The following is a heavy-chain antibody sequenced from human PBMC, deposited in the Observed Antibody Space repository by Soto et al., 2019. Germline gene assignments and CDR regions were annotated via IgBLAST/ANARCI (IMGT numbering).Heavy chain of an antibody. CDR1: GYTFTSYY. CDR3: ARDGPSGSYNLDY. Sequence: ASVKFSCKASGYTFTSYYMHWVRQAPGQGPEWMGIFNPSGGSTTYAQKFQGRVTMTGDTSTSTVYMELSSLRSEDTAVYYCARDGPSGSYNLDYWGQGTLVTVSS. J-gene: IGHJ4*02. CDR2: FNPSGGST. D-gene: IGHD1-26*01. V-gene: IGHV1-46*01.